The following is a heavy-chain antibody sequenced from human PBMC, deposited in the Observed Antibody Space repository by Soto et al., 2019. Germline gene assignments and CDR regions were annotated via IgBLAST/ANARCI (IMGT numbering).Heavy chain of an antibody. Sequence: SETLSLTCTVSGGSISSSTYYWGWTRQPPGKGLEWIGSIYYTGSPYYNPSLKSRVTISVDTSTNQFSLKLSSVTAADTAVYYCARNRWAGLVTTPNWFDPWGQGTLVTVSS. V-gene: IGHV4-39*01. CDR2: IYYTGSP. CDR1: GGSISSSTYY. CDR3: ARNRWAGLVTTPNWFDP. J-gene: IGHJ5*02. D-gene: IGHD3-9*01.